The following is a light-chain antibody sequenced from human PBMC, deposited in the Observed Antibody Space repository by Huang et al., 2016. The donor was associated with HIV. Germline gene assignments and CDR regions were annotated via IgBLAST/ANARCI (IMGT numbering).Light chain of an antibody. Sequence: EIVLTQSPGILSLSPGESATLSCRASQSVFNNNYFAWYQQKPGQAPRRLIFGASSTATGISDRFRGSGSGTDFTLTISRLEPEDFAVYYCQQYGSSLAFGPGTKVEIK. CDR3: QQYGSSLA. V-gene: IGKV3-20*01. CDR2: GAS. J-gene: IGKJ1*01. CDR1: QSVFNNNY.